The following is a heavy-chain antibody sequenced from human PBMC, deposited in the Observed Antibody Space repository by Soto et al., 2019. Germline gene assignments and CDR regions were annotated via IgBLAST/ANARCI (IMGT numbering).Heavy chain of an antibody. D-gene: IGHD1-26*01. V-gene: IGHV3-15*05. Sequence: EVQLVESGGGLVKPGGSLRLSCAASGFNFSNGWMSWVRQAPGKGLEWVGHIKSKVHGETTDYAAHVKGRFTISRDDSKNTLYLQMHSLQTEDTAVYYCSTDEWEWGQGTLVTVSS. CDR2: IKSKVHGETT. J-gene: IGHJ4*02. CDR3: STDEWE. CDR1: GFNFSNGW.